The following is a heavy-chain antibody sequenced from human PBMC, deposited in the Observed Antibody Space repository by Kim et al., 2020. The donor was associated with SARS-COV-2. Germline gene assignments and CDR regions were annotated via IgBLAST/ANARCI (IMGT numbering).Heavy chain of an antibody. V-gene: IGHV4-59*01. CDR3: ARGTPRFDP. D-gene: IGHD2-15*01. CDR2: IYYSGRT. J-gene: IGHJ5*02. Sequence: SETLSLTCTVSGGSISSNSWSWIRQPPGKGLEWIGDIYYSGRTNYNPSLKSRVTISVDTSKNQFSLKLSSVTAADTAVYYCARGTPRFDPWGQGTLVTVS. CDR1: GGSISSNS.